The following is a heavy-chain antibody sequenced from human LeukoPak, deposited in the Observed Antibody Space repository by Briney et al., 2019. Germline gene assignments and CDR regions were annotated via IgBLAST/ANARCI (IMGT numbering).Heavy chain of an antibody. D-gene: IGHD2-15*01. CDR2: IYTSGST. Sequence: KASETLSLTCTVSGDSISSGSYYWNWIRQPAGKGLEWIGRIYTSGSTNYNPSLKSRVTISVDTSKNQFSLKLSSVTAADTAVYYCARSYCSGGSCYGFAGPHISHYYYMDVWGKGTTVTVSS. V-gene: IGHV4-61*02. CDR1: GDSISSGSYY. J-gene: IGHJ6*03. CDR3: ARSYCSGGSCYGFAGPHISHYYYMDV.